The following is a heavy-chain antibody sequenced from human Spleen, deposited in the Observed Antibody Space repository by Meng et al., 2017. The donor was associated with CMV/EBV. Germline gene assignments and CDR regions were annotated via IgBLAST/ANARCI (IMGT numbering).Heavy chain of an antibody. V-gene: IGHV3-30*02. CDR2: IRYDGSNK. D-gene: IGHD1-14*01. J-gene: IGHJ6*02. CDR3: ARGRTPSFYYGMEV. Sequence: GESLKISCAASGFTFSSYGMHWVRQAPGKGLEWVAFIRYDGSNKYYADSVKGRFTISRDNSKNTLYLQMNSLRAEDTAVYYCARGRTPSFYYGMEVWGQGTTVTVSS. CDR1: GFTFSSYG.